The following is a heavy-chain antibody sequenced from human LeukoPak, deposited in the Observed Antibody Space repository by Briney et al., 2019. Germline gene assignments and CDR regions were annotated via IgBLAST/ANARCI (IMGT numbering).Heavy chain of an antibody. V-gene: IGHV4-61*05. J-gene: IGHJ4*02. CDR1: GDSSYNSIYY. CDR2: IYYSGST. D-gene: IGHD3-22*01. CDR3: AGGDYYDSSGPKDY. Sequence: SETLSLTCTVSGDSSYNSIYYWGWIRQPPGKGLEWIGYIYYSGSTNYNPSLKSRVTISVDTSKNQFSLKLSSVTAADTAVYYCAGGDYYDSSGPKDYWGQGTLVTVSS.